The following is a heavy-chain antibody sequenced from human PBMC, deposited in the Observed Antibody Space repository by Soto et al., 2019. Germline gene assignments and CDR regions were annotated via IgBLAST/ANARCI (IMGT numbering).Heavy chain of an antibody. D-gene: IGHD3-22*01. CDR2: IYYSGST. CDR3: ARVYYDSSGQQEFDI. CDR1: GDSIRSGNHY. J-gene: IGHJ3*02. Sequence: PSETLSLTCTVSGDSIRSGNHYWSWIRQPPGKGLEWIGYIYYSGSTYYSPSLKSRVTISVDTSKNQFSLKLNSVTAADTAVYYCARVYYDSSGQQEFDIWGQGTMVTVSS. V-gene: IGHV4-30-4*01.